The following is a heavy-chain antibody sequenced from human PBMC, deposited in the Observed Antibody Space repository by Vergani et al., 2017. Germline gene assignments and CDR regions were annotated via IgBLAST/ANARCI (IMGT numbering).Heavy chain of an antibody. V-gene: IGHV4-30-2*01. CDR3: ARASMRGLGGYYYYMDV. D-gene: IGHD2-15*01. CDR1: GDSITNGGFS. CDR2: IFPSGNS. J-gene: IGHJ6*03. Sequence: QLQLQESGSGLVKPSQTLSLTCAVSGDSITNGGFSWNWIRQPPGKGPEWIGYIFPSGNSDYNPSLKNRVSISLNKSKNQFSLWVNSVTAADTALYFCARASMRGLGGYYYYMDVWGKGNTVVVSS.